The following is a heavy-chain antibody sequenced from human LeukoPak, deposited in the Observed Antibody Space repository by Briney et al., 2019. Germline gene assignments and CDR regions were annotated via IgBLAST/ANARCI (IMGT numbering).Heavy chain of an antibody. Sequence: ASVKVSCKASGYTFTSYGISWVRQAPGQGLEWMGWISVYNGNTNYAQKLQGRVTMTTDTSTSTAYMELRSLRSDDTAVYYCVRDTRYYYSGNSNWFDPWGQGTLVTVSS. D-gene: IGHD3-10*01. CDR1: GYTFTSYG. J-gene: IGHJ5*02. V-gene: IGHV1-18*01. CDR3: VRDTRYYYSGNSNWFDP. CDR2: ISVYNGNT.